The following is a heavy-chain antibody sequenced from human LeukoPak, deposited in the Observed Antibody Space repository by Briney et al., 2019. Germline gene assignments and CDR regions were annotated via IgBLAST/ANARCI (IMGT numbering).Heavy chain of an antibody. J-gene: IGHJ4*02. Sequence: ASVKVSRKGAGYTFTSNGISWVRQPPGQGLEGMGWISAYNGNTNYAQKLQGRVTMTTYTSTSTAYMELRSLRSDDTAVYYCAREAYGGDYFDYWGQGTLVTVSS. V-gene: IGHV1-18*01. CDR3: AREAYGGDYFDY. D-gene: IGHD2-21*01. CDR2: ISAYNGNT. CDR1: GYTFTSNG.